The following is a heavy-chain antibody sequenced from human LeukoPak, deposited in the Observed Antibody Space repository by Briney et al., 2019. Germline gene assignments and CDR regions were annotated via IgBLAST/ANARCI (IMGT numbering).Heavy chain of an antibody. J-gene: IGHJ4*02. CDR3: ARDQVVVTPEAPYYFDY. Sequence: ASVKVSCKASGYTFTSYGISWVRQAPGQGLEWMGRIIPILGIANYTQKFQGRVTITADKSTSTAYMELSSLRSEDTAVYYCARDQVVVTPEAPYYFDYWGQGTLVTVSS. V-gene: IGHV1-69*04. D-gene: IGHD4-23*01. CDR1: GYTFTSYG. CDR2: IIPILGIA.